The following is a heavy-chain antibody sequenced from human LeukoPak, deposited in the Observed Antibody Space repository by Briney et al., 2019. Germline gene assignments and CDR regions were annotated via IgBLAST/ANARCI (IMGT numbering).Heavy chain of an antibody. CDR3: ARHQSPGRRDAFDI. V-gene: IGHV4-61*08. J-gene: IGHJ3*02. CDR2: IYYSGST. Sequence: PSETLSLTCTVSGGSISSGGYYWNWIRQHPGKGLEWIGYIYYSGSTNYNPSLKSRVTISVDTSKNQFSLKLSSVTAADTAVYYCARHQSPGRRDAFDIWGQGTMVTVSS. CDR1: GGSISSGGYY.